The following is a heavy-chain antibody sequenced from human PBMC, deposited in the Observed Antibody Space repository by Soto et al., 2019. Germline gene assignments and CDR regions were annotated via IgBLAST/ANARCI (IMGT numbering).Heavy chain of an antibody. J-gene: IGHJ4*02. V-gene: IGHV1-46*01. D-gene: IGHD1-26*01. Sequence: QVQLVQSGAEVKKPGASVKVSCKASGYTFTSYYMHWVRQAPGQGLEWMGIINPSAGSTSYAQKFQGRVXXTXDXXTSTVYMELSSLRSEDTAVYYCARDTLVGATSLIYWGQGTLVTVSS. CDR1: GYTFTSYY. CDR3: ARDTLVGATSLIY. CDR2: INPSAGST.